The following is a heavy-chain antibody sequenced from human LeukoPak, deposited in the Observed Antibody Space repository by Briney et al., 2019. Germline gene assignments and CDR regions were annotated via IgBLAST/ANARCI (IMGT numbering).Heavy chain of an antibody. J-gene: IGHJ6*03. CDR2: IYYSGST. Sequence: SETLSLTCTVSGGSISSYYWSWIRQPPGKGLEWIGYIYYSGSTNYNPSLKSRVTISVDTSKNQFSLKLSSVTAADTAVYYCARVHEGLERQSLGYYYYMDVWGKGTTVTVSS. CDR1: GGSISSYY. V-gene: IGHV4-59*08. D-gene: IGHD1-1*01. CDR3: ARVHEGLERQSLGYYYYMDV.